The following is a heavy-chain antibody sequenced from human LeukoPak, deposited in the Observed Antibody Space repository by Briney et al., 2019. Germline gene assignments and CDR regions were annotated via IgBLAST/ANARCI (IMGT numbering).Heavy chain of an antibody. J-gene: IGHJ5*02. CDR2: IYTSGST. CDR3: AREVGYSGWFDP. V-gene: IGHV4-61*02. Sequence: SETLSLTCTVSGGSISSGSYYWSWIRQPAGKGLEWIGRIYTSGSTNYNPSLKSRVTISVDTSKNQFSLKLSSVTAADTAVYYCAREVGYSGWFDPWGQGTLVTVSS. CDR1: GGSISSGSYY. D-gene: IGHD4-11*01.